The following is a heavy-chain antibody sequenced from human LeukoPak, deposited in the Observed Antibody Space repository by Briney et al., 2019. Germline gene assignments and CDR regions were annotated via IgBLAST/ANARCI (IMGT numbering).Heavy chain of an antibody. CDR3: ARGGYCRSDDCYSNYFDP. J-gene: IGHJ5*02. D-gene: IGHD2-15*01. V-gene: IGHV7-4-1*02. Sequence: ASVKVSCKASGYTFTSHVINWVRQAPGQGLEWMGWINTNTGNPTYAQGFKGRFVFSLDTFVGSANLQISSLKAEDTAVYYCARGGYCRSDDCYSNYFDPWGQGTLVTVSS. CDR1: GYTFTSHV. CDR2: INTNTGNP.